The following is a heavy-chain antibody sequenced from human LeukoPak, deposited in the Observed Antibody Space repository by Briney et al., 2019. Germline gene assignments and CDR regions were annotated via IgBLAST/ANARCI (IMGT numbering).Heavy chain of an antibody. CDR2: IYYSGST. J-gene: IGHJ4*02. CDR3: ARQNSMIVGTFFDY. CDR1: GGSISSYY. V-gene: IGHV4-59*01. Sequence: SETLSLTCTVSGGSISSYYWSWIRQPPGKGLEWIGYIYYSGSTNYNPSLKSRVTISVDTSKNQSSLKLSSVTAADTAVYYCARQNSMIVGTFFDYWGQGTLVTVSS. D-gene: IGHD3-22*01.